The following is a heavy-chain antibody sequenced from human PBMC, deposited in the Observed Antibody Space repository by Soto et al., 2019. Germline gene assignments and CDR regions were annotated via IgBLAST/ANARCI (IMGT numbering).Heavy chain of an antibody. CDR1: GYSFTSYW. CDR3: ATSRQDILTGYYTAILDY. Sequence: PGESLKISCKGSGYSFTSYWIGWVRHMPGKGLEWMGIIYPGDSDTRYSPSFQGQVTISADKSISTAYLQWSSLKASDTAMYYCATSRQDILTGYYTAILDYWGQGTLVTV. D-gene: IGHD3-9*01. CDR2: IYPGDSDT. V-gene: IGHV5-51*01. J-gene: IGHJ4*02.